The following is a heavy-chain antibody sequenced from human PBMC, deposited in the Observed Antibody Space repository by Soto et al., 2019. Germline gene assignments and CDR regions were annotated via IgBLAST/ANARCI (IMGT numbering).Heavy chain of an antibody. V-gene: IGHV4-59*01. J-gene: IGHJ4*02. Sequence: QVQLQESGPGQVKPSETLSLTCTVSGGSMSEYFWSWIRQSPGKGLEWIGYIYYLGSTDYNPSLTSRVTISVDTSKRQFSLRLTSVTAADTAVYYCARDGYDVSGSPYPAYWGPGTQVTVSS. D-gene: IGHD3-10*01. CDR1: GGSMSEYF. CDR3: ARDGYDVSGSPYPAY. CDR2: IYYLGST.